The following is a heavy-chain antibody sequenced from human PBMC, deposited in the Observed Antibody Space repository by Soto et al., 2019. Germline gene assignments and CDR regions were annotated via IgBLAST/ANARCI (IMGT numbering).Heavy chain of an antibody. Sequence: ASVKVSCKASGYTFTAYYIHWVRQAPGQGLEWMGWISPNSRDTNNAQKFQGRVTMTRDTSISTAYMELSRLRSDDTAVYYCARDLPEYNWNYGRQFPHNWFDPWGQGTLVTVSS. J-gene: IGHJ5*02. CDR3: ARDLPEYNWNYGRQFPHNWFDP. CDR2: ISPNSRDT. D-gene: IGHD1-7*01. CDR1: GYTFTAYY. V-gene: IGHV1-2*02.